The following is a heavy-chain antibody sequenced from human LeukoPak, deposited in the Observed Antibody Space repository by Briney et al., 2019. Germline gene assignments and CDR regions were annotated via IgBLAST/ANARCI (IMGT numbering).Heavy chain of an antibody. D-gene: IGHD6-19*01. CDR2: IYHSGST. J-gene: IGHJ4*02. CDR1: GYSISSGYY. CDR3: ARALSSAWPNTFDY. V-gene: IGHV4-38-2*01. Sequence: KPSETLSLTCAVSGYSISSGYYWGWIRQPPGKGLEWIGSIYHSGSTYYNPSLKSRVTISVDTSKNQFSLKLSSVTAADTAVYYCARALSSAWPNTFDYWGQGTLVTVSS.